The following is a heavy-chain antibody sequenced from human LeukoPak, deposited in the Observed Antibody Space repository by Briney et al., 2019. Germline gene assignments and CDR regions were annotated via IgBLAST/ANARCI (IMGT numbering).Heavy chain of an antibody. CDR2: IKSKTDGGTT. Sequence: GGSLRLSCAASGFTFSSYWMSWVRQAPGKGLEWVGRIKSKTDGGTTDYAAPVKGRFTISRDDSKNMLYLQMNSLKTEDTAVYYCTTEGPYGSGSWEDVWGKGTTVTVSS. CDR1: GFTFSSYW. J-gene: IGHJ6*04. V-gene: IGHV3-15*01. D-gene: IGHD3-10*01. CDR3: TTEGPYGSGSWEDV.